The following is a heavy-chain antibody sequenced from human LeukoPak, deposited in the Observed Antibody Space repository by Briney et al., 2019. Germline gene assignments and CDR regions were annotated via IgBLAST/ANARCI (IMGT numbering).Heavy chain of an antibody. CDR1: GFTFDDYA. J-gene: IGHJ4*02. Sequence: PGGSLRLSCAASGFTFDDYAMHWVRQAPGKGLEWVSGISWNSGSIGYADSVKGRFTISRDNAKNSLYLQMNSLRAEDTALYYCAKGGWLDPFDYWGQGTLVTVSS. CDR2: ISWNSGSI. V-gene: IGHV3-9*01. D-gene: IGHD5-24*01. CDR3: AKGGWLDPFDY.